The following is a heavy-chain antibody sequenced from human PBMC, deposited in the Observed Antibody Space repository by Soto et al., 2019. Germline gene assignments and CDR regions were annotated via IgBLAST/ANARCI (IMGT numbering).Heavy chain of an antibody. CDR1: GGSISSYY. Sequence: ASETLSLTCTVSGGSISSYYWSWIRQPPGKGLEWIGYIYYSGSTNYNPSLKSRVTISVDTSKNQFSLKLSSVTAADTAVYYCARDSYSYGSFDPWGQGTLVTVSS. CDR2: IYYSGST. D-gene: IGHD5-18*01. J-gene: IGHJ5*02. V-gene: IGHV4-59*01. CDR3: ARDSYSYGSFDP.